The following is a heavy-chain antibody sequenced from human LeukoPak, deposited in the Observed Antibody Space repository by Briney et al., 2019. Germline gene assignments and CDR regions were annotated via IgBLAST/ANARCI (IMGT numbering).Heavy chain of an antibody. J-gene: IGHJ4*02. CDR3: ARDSTWLLDY. CDR1: GFTFSSHW. D-gene: IGHD6-19*01. Sequence: GGSLRLSCTASGFTFSSHWMTWVRQSPGEGLEWVANIKEDGSVRYYVDSVKGRFTIPRDNTKNALYLQMNSLRADDTAVYFCARDSTWLLDYWGQGTLITVSS. CDR2: IKEDGSVR. V-gene: IGHV3-7*03.